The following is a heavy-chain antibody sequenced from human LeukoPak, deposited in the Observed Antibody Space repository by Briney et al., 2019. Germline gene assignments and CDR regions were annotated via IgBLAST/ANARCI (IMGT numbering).Heavy chain of an antibody. V-gene: IGHV4-39*07. CDR3: ARLSFGYYYYYMDA. Sequence: SETLSLTCIVSSASISSNNYYWGWIRQPPGKGLEWNGSIYYTGSTYYNPSLKSRVTISVVTSKNQFSLELSSVTAADTAVYYCARLSFGYYYYYMDAWGKGTTVTVSS. CDR2: IYYTGST. CDR1: SASISSNNYY. J-gene: IGHJ6*03. D-gene: IGHD2-2*03.